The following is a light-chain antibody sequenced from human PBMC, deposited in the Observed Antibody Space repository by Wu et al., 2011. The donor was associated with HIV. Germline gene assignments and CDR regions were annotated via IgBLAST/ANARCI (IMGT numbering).Light chain of an antibody. CDR2: GAS. V-gene: IGKV3-20*01. Sequence: PRLLVYGASSRATGIPDRFSGSGSGTDFILTISRLEPEDFAVYYCQQSGSSSPSITFGQGTRLEIK. CDR3: QQSGSSSPSIT. J-gene: IGKJ5*01.